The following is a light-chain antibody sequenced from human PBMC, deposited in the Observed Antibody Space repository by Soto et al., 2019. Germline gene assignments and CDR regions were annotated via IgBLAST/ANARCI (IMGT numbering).Light chain of an antibody. V-gene: IGKV3-15*01. CDR2: GAS. Sequence: EIVMTQSPATLSVSPGERATLSCRASQSVSSNLAWYQQKPGQAPRLLIYGASTRATGIPARFSGSGSGTEFTLTISCLRSEDFAVYYCQQYNNWPPMYTFGQGTKLEIK. CDR1: QSVSSN. CDR3: QQYNNWPPMYT. J-gene: IGKJ2*01.